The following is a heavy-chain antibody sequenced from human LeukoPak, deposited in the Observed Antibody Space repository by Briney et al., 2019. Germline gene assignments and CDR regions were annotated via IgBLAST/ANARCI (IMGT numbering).Heavy chain of an antibody. V-gene: IGHV4-30-2*01. CDR2: IYHSGST. CDR1: GGSISSGGYY. CDR3: TRPSNSNEKWFDP. D-gene: IGHD1-1*01. Sequence: SETLSLTCTVSGGSISSGGYYWSWIRQPPGKGLEWIGYIYHSGSTYYNPSLKSRVTISVDRSKNQFSLKLSSVTAADTAVYYCTRPSNSNEKWFDPWGQGVSVTVSS. J-gene: IGHJ5*02.